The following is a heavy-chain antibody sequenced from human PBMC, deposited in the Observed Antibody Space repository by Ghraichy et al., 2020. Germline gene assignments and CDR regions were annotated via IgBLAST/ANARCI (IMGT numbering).Heavy chain of an antibody. CDR3: ARDPCAGSTAWYYFDY. CDR1: GFTFSTYC. D-gene: IGHD3-10*02. V-gene: IGHV3-7*03. CDR2: ISRDGSGI. J-gene: IGHJ4*02. Sequence: GGSLRLSCVVSGFTFSTYCMTWVRQAPGKGLEWVAYISRDGSGIHYVDSVKGRFTISRENSKNSLHLQMNSLRAEDTAVYYCARDPCAGSTAWYYFDYWSQGNLVTVSS.